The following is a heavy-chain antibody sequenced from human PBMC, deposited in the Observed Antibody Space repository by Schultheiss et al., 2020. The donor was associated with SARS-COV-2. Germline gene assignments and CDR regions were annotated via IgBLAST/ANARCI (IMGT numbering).Heavy chain of an antibody. V-gene: IGHV4-61*01. D-gene: IGHD2-2*01. CDR1: GGSVSSGSYY. Sequence: SETLSLTCTVSGGSVSSGSYYWSWIRQPPGKGLEWIGYIYYSGSTNYNPSLKSRVTISVDTSKNQFSLKLSSVTAADTAVYYCARVGYCSSTSCYKYKQKNWFDPWGQGTLVTVSS. CDR3: ARVGYCSSTSCYKYKQKNWFDP. CDR2: IYYSGST. J-gene: IGHJ5*02.